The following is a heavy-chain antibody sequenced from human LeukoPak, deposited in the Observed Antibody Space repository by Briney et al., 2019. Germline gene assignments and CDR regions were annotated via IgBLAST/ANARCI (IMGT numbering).Heavy chain of an antibody. D-gene: IGHD6-13*01. CDR1: GFTFSSYA. J-gene: IGHJ3*02. CDR2: FSGSGGST. Sequence: GGSLRLSCAASGFTFSSYAMSWVRQAPGKGQEWVSAFSGSGGSTYYADSVKGRFTISRDNSKNTLYLQMNSLRAEDTAVYYCAKDFSSSYAFDIWGQGTMVTVSS. V-gene: IGHV3-23*01. CDR3: AKDFSSSYAFDI.